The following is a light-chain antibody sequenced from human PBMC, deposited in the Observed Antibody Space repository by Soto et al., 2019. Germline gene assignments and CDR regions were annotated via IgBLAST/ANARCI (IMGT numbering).Light chain of an antibody. CDR2: KAS. CDR1: QTISSW. Sequence: DIQMTQSPSTLSGSVGDRVTMTCRASQTISSWLAWYQQKPGKAPKLLIYKASTLKSGVPSRFSGSGSGTEFTLTISGLQPDDFATYYCQHYNSYSEAFGQWTKVELK. V-gene: IGKV1-5*03. J-gene: IGKJ1*01. CDR3: QHYNSYSEA.